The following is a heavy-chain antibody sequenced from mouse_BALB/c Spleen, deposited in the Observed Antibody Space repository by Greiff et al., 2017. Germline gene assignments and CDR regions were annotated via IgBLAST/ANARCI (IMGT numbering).Heavy chain of an antibody. Sequence: DVMLVESGGGLVKPGGSLKLSCAASGFTFSSYAMSWVRQTPEKRLEWVASISSGGSTYYPDSVKGRFTISRDNARNILYLQMSSLRSEDTAMYYCARITTEYAMDYWGQGTSVTVSS. CDR3: ARITTEYAMDY. CDR1: GFTFSSYA. CDR2: ISSGGST. V-gene: IGHV5-6-5*01. J-gene: IGHJ4*01. D-gene: IGHD2-4*01.